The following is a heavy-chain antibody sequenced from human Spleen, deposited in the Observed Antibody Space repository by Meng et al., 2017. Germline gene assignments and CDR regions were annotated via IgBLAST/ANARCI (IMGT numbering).Heavy chain of an antibody. CDR2: INTDGSST. CDR3: ARFTPFDY. CDR1: GFYFNIAW. J-gene: IGHJ4*02. Sequence: EVDLVESGGDLVKAGGSLRLSCAASGFYFNIAWMSWVRQAPGKGPVWVSRINTDGSSTDYADSVKGRFTISRDNAKNTLYLQMNSLRAEDTAMYYCARFTPFDYWGQGTLVTVSS. V-gene: IGHV3-74*02.